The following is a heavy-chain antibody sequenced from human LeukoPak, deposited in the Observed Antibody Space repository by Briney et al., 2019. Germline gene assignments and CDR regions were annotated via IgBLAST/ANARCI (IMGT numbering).Heavy chain of an antibody. D-gene: IGHD3-16*02. J-gene: IGHJ6*03. V-gene: IGHV4-59*01. CDR1: GGSISSYY. Sequence: SETLSLTCTVSGGSISSYYWSWIRQPPGKGLEWIGYIYYSGSTNYNPSLKSRVTISVDTSKNQFSLKLSSVTAADTAVYYCARVQSVWGSYRPPYYYYMDVWGKGTTVTISS. CDR3: ARVQSVWGSYRPPYYYYMDV. CDR2: IYYSGST.